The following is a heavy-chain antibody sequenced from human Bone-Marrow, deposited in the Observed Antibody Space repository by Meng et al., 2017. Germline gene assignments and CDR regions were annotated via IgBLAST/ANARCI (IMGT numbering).Heavy chain of an antibody. Sequence: EVHLVECGGGLVKPGGSLRLCCAASGFAFSDAWMSWVRQAPGKGLEWVGLIKSKSAGGTTDYAAPVKGRFTISRDDSKTTMYLQMNSLKTEDTAVYYCTASPATEYWGQGTLVTVSS. J-gene: IGHJ4*02. CDR2: IKSKSAGGTT. D-gene: IGHD1-26*01. CDR3: TASPATEY. CDR1: GFAFSDAW. V-gene: IGHV3-15*01.